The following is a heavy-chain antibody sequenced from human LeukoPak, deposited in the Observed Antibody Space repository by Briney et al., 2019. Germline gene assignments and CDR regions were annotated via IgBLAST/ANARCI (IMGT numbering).Heavy chain of an antibody. CDR1: GGPFSSFY. V-gene: IGHV4-59*12. CDR2: IYYRGTT. Sequence: SETLSLTCTVSGGPFSSFYWSWIRQPPGKGPEWLGHIYYRGTTNYNPSLKSRVTISLDTSKNQFSLKLSSVTAADTAVYYCARVDTAMAMYYFDYWGQGTLVTVSS. D-gene: IGHD5-18*01. CDR3: ARVDTAMAMYYFDY. J-gene: IGHJ4*02.